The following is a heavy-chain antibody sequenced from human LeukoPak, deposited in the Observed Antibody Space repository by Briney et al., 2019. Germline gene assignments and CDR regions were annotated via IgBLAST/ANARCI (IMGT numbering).Heavy chain of an antibody. Sequence: GGSLRLSCAASGFIFSSYWMNWVRQAPGKGLEWVANIKQDGSEKYYVDSVKGRFTISRDNAKNSLYLQMNSLRAEDTAVYYCARTRTTVVTPGYFDYWGQGTLVTVSS. CDR2: IKQDGSEK. V-gene: IGHV3-7*01. CDR3: ARTRTTVVTPGYFDY. D-gene: IGHD4-23*01. CDR1: GFIFSSYW. J-gene: IGHJ4*02.